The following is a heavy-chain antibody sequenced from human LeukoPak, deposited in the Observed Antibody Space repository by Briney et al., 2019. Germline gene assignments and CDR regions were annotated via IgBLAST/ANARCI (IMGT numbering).Heavy chain of an antibody. D-gene: IGHD2-15*01. CDR3: ARDDIVVVVGLRTLYGMDV. Sequence: PSQTLSLTCAVSGGSISSGGYSWSWIRQPPGKGLGWIGCIYHSGSTYYNPSLKSRVTISVDTSKNQFSLKLSSVTAADTAVYYCARDDIVVVVGLRTLYGMDVWGQGTTVTVSS. CDR1: GGSISSGGYS. J-gene: IGHJ6*02. V-gene: IGHV4-30-2*01. CDR2: IYHSGST.